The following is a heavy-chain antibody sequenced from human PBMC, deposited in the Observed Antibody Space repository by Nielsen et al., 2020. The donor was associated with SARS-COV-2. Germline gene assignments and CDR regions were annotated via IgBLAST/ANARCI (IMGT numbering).Heavy chain of an antibody. CDR1: GGSISTSNW. CDR3: ARDVSSGAFFDS. V-gene: IGHV4-4*02. D-gene: IGHD7-27*01. J-gene: IGHJ4*02. Sequence: GSLRLSCAVSGGSISTSNWWSWVRQPPGKGLEWIGEIYHSGSTNYNSSLKSRVTISVDKSRNQFSLNLSSVSAADTAVYYCARDVSSGAFFDSWGQGTLVTVSS. CDR2: IYHSGST.